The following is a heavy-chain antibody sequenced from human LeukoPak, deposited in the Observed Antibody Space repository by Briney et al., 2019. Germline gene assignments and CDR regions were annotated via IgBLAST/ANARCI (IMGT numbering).Heavy chain of an antibody. Sequence: GGSLRLSCAASGFSFNNYAMSWVRQAARKRLKGVSAISTTGGSTYYADSVKGRFTVSRDNSKNTLSLQMDSLRVEDTALYYCAKDWTTVVTPKGYYFDSWGQGTLVTVSS. CDR1: GFSFNNYA. D-gene: IGHD4-23*01. CDR2: ISTTGGST. J-gene: IGHJ4*02. CDR3: AKDWTTVVTPKGYYFDS. V-gene: IGHV3-23*01.